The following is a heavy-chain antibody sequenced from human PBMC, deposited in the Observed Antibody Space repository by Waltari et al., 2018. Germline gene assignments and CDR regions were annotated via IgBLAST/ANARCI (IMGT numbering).Heavy chain of an antibody. Sequence: EVLLLESGGGLVQPGGSLRLSCAAAGFTFSSYAMNWVRQAPGKGLEWVSTIYSAAGGGGTQYADSVTGRFTISRDNSKNTLYLQMNRLRAADTAMYYCAKDTLSYSQNWGQGIMVTVSS. CDR1: GFTFSSYA. CDR2: IYSAAGGGGT. J-gene: IGHJ4*02. CDR3: AKDTLSYSQN. D-gene: IGHD3-16*01. V-gene: IGHV3-23*01.